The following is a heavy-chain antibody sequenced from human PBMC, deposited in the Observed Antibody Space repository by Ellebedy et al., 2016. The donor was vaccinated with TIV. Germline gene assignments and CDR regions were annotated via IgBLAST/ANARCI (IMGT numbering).Heavy chain of an antibody. D-gene: IGHD2-21*02. CDR3: ATVGGRDWARPHNFFDP. J-gene: IGHJ5*02. CDR1: ELTFGRFW. CDR2: IKQDGSAK. Sequence: GESLKISCATSELTFGRFWMGWVRQAPGKGLEWVANIKQDGSAKYYVDSVRGRFTISRDNAKNSRYLQMDSLRGEDTAVYYCATVGGRDWARPHNFFDPWGQGTLVTVSS. V-gene: IGHV3-7*03.